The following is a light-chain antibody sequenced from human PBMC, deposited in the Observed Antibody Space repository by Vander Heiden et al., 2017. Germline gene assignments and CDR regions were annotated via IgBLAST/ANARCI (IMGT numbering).Light chain of an antibody. Sequence: QSALTQPSSVSGSPGQSVTIPCTGTRSDVGSYNLVSWYQQHPGKAPKLMIYEVSKRHSGVSNRFSGSKSGNTASLTISGLQAEDEADYYCCSYAGSSTSLFGGGTKLTVL. J-gene: IGLJ2*01. V-gene: IGLV2-23*02. CDR3: CSYAGSSTSL. CDR1: RSDVGSYNL. CDR2: EVS.